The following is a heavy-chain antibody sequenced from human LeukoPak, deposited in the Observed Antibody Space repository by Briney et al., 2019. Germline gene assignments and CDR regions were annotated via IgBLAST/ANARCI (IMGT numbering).Heavy chain of an antibody. CDR3: AKDPRLGTTYHFDY. D-gene: IGHD1-26*01. CDR1: GFTFSSYA. J-gene: IGHJ4*02. CDR2: ISGSGGST. Sequence: GGSLRLSCAASGFTFSSYAMSWVRQAPGKGLEWVSAISGSGGSTYYADSVTGRFTISRDNSKNTLYLQMISLRAEETAVYYCAKDPRLGTTYHFDYWGQGTLVTVSS. V-gene: IGHV3-23*01.